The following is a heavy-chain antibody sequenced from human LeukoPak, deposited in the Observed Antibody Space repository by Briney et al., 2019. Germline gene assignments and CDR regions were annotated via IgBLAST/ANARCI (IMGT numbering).Heavy chain of an antibody. CDR1: GYSFSSYW. V-gene: IGHV5-51*01. J-gene: IGHJ6*03. Sequence: GESLKISCKGSGYSFSSYWIGWVRQMPGKGLEWMGIIYPGASDTRYSPSFEGQVTVSADLSTNTAYLQWSSPKASDTAMYYWAKGGGNTWSRDYYYMDVWGKGTTVPVSS. D-gene: IGHD4-23*01. CDR3: AKGGGNTWSRDYYYMDV. CDR2: IYPGASDT.